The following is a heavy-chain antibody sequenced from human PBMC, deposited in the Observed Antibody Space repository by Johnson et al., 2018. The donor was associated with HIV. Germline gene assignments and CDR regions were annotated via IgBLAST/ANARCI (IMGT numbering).Heavy chain of an antibody. J-gene: IGHJ3*02. CDR3: ARSQIDAFDI. Sequence: VQLVESGGGLVQPGGSLRLSCAASGFTFSSYDMHWVRQATGKGLEWVSVIYSGGSTYYADSVKGRFTISRDNSKNTLYLQMNSLRAEDTAVYYCARSQIDAFDIWGQGTMVTVSS. CDR1: GFTFSSYD. CDR2: IYSGGST. V-gene: IGHV3-66*01.